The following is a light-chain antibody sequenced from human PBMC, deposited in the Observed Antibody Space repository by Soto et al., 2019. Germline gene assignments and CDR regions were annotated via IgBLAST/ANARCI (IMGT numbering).Light chain of an antibody. J-gene: IGKJ2*01. V-gene: IGKV1-5*03. CDR1: QSIDRW. Sequence: DIQMTQSPSTLSASVGDRVTITCRASQSIDRWLAWYQQKPGNAPKLLIYRAPSLESGVPSRFSGSGSGTEFTLTISSLQPDDFTTYYCQQYKTYTYTFAQGTKLEIK. CDR3: QQYKTYTYT. CDR2: RAP.